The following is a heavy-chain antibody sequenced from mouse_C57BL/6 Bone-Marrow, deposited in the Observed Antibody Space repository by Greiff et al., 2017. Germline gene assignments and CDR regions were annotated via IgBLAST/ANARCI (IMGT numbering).Heavy chain of an antibody. J-gene: IGHJ2*01. V-gene: IGHV1-64*01. CDR2: IHPNSGST. CDR1: GYTFTSYW. CDR3: ARRGPTIVTTPYFDD. D-gene: IGHD2-5*01. Sequence: QVQLQQPGAELVKPGASVKLSCKASGYTFTSYWMHWVKQRPGQGLEWIGMIHPNSGSTNYNEKFKSKATLTVDKSSSTAYMQLSSLTSEDSAVYYCARRGPTIVTTPYFDDWGQGTTLTVSS.